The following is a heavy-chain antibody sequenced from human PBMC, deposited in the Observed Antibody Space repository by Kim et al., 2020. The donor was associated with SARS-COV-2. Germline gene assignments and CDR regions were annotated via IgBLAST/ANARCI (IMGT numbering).Heavy chain of an antibody. D-gene: IGHD3-10*01. V-gene: IGHV1-2*04. CDR2: INPNSGGT. Sequence: ASVKVSCKASGYTFTGYYMHWVRQAPGQGLEWMGWINPNSGGTNYAQKFQGWVTMTRDTSISTAYMELSRLRSDDTAVYYCARAKGGPYYYGSGSLNWFDPWGQGTLVTVSS. CDR1: GYTFTGYY. CDR3: ARAKGGPYYYGSGSLNWFDP. J-gene: IGHJ5*02.